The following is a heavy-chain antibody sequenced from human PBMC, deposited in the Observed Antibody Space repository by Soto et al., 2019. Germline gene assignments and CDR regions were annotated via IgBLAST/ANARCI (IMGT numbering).Heavy chain of an antibody. J-gene: IGHJ6*03. CDR2: ISGSGGST. Sequence: GGSLRLSCAASGFTFSSYAMSWVRQAPGKGLEWVSAISGSGGSTYYADSVKGRFTISRDNSKNTLYLQMNSLRAEDTAVYYCAKGGCSSTSCYDYYYYYMDVWGKGTTVTVSS. CDR3: AKGGCSSTSCYDYYYYYMDV. D-gene: IGHD2-2*01. V-gene: IGHV3-23*01. CDR1: GFTFSSYA.